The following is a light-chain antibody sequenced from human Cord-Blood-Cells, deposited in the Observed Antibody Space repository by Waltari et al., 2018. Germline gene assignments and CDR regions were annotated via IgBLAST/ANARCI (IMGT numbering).Light chain of an antibody. CDR1: QSVSSSY. CDR3: QQYGSSPSIT. V-gene: IGKV3-20*01. CDR2: GAS. Sequence: EIVLTQSPGTLSLSPGERATLSCRASQSVSSSYLAWYQQKPGQAPRLLIYGASSRATGIPDRFSGSGSGTDFTRTISRLEPEDFAVYYCQQYGSSPSITFGQGTRLEIK. J-gene: IGKJ5*01.